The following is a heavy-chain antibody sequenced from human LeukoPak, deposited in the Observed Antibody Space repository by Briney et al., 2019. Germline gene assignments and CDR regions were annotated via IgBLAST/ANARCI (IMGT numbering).Heavy chain of an antibody. CDR1: RGSISSYY. V-gene: IGHV4-4*07. CDR2: IYTSGST. Sequence: SETLSLTCTVSRGSISSYYWSWIRQPAGKGLEWIGRIYTSGSTNYNPSLKSRVTISVDTSKNQFSLRLTSVTAADTAVYYCARNLWFGESSDAFYIWGQGTMVTVSS. J-gene: IGHJ3*02. CDR3: ARNLWFGESSDAFYI. D-gene: IGHD3-10*01.